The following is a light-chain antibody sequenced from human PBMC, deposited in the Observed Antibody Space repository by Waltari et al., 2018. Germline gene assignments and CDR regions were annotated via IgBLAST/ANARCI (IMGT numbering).Light chain of an antibody. V-gene: IGKV3-15*01. Sequence: EIVMTQSPASLSVSPGDRVTLSCRASQSVGTSLAWYQQRPGRAPRFLVYRASTRASDIPARFSGSGSGTDFTLAISTLQSEDFAVYYCQQYDDWPRTFGLGTKVEIK. CDR2: RAS. CDR3: QQYDDWPRT. CDR1: QSVGTS. J-gene: IGKJ1*01.